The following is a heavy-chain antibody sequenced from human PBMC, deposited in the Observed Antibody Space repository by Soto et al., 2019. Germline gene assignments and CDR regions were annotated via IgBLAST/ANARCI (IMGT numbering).Heavy chain of an antibody. CDR1: GGSISSYY. V-gene: IGHV4-59*01. CDR2: IYYSGST. J-gene: IGHJ6*02. Sequence: PSETLSLTCTVSGGSISSYYWSWIRQPPGKGLEWIGYIYYSGSTNYNPSLKSRVTISVDTSKNQFSLKLSSVTAADTAVYYCARDRGSSSAGLQYYYYYYGMDAWGQGTTVTVSS. CDR3: ARDRGSSSAGLQYYYYYYGMDA. D-gene: IGHD6-6*01.